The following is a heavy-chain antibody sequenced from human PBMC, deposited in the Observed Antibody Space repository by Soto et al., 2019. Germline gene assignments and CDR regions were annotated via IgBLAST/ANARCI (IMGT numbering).Heavy chain of an antibody. J-gene: IGHJ4*02. D-gene: IGHD3-10*01. V-gene: IGHV3-72*01. CDR1: GFTFSDYY. CDR3: ARSSGNYRYFDS. CDR2: SRNKANSYTT. Sequence: GVLRLSCAVSGFTFSDYYMDWVRQAPGEGLEWVGRSRNKANSYTTEYAASVKGRFTISRDDSKNSLYLQMNTLTTEDTAVYYCARSSGNYRYFDSWGQGILVTVSS.